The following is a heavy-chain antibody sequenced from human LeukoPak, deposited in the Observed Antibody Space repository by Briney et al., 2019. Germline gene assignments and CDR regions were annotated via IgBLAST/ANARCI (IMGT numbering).Heavy chain of an antibody. CDR1: GGTFSSYA. D-gene: IGHD3-10*01. CDR2: IIPIFGTA. CDR3: ARDLGFGELFG. V-gene: IGHV1-69*06. Sequence: ASVKVSCKASGGTFSSYAISWVRQAPGQGLEWMGGIIPIFGTANYAQKFQGRVTITADKSTSTAYMELSSLRSEDTAVYYCARDLGFGELFGWGQGTLVTVSS. J-gene: IGHJ4*02.